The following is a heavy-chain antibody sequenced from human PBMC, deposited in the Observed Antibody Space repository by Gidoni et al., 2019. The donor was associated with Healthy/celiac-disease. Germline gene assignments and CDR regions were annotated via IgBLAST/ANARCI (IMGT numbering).Heavy chain of an antibody. V-gene: IGHV6-1*01. CDR2: TYYRSKWYN. CDR1: GDSVSSNSAP. J-gene: IGHJ4*02. CDR3: ARDRSSSSVVGTGGVYFDY. D-gene: IGHD6-6*01. Sequence: QVQLQQSGPGLVKPSQTLSLTCAISGDSVSSNSAPWNWIRQSPSRGLEWLGRTYYRSKWYNDYAVSVKSRITINPDTSKNQFSLQLNSVTPEDTAVYYCARDRSSSSVVGTGGVYFDYWGQGTLVTVSS.